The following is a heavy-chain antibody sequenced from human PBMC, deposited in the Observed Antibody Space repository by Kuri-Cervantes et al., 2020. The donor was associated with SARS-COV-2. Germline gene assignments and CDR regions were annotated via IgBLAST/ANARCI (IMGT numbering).Heavy chain of an antibody. CDR3: ATGDSGYFNY. CDR2: IKTDGIYT. CDR1: GFTFSAYW. J-gene: IGHJ4*02. D-gene: IGHD3-22*01. Sequence: GGSLRLSCAASGFTFSAYWMHWVRRAPGKGLVWVSRIKTDGIYTNYADSVKGRFTISRDNAKNTLYLQMNSLGADDTAVYYCATGDSGYFNYWGQGTLVTVSS. V-gene: IGHV3-74*01.